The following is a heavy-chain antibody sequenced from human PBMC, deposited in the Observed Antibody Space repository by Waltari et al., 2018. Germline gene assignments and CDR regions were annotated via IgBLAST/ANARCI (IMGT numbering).Heavy chain of an antibody. Sequence: QVQLQESGPGLVKPSETLSLTCAVSGYSISSGYYWGWIRQPPGKGLEWIGSIYHSGSTSYNPAPKGRVTISGDTSKNQFSLKLSSVTAADTAVYYCARDNCSGGSCYSAPFDYWGQGTLVTVSS. V-gene: IGHV4-38-2*02. D-gene: IGHD2-15*01. CDR1: GYSISSGYY. CDR2: IYHSGST. CDR3: ARDNCSGGSCYSAPFDY. J-gene: IGHJ4*02.